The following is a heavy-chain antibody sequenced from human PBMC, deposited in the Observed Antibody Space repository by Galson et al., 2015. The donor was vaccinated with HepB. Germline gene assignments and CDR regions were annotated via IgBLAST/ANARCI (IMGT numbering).Heavy chain of an antibody. CDR3: ARGHGSGYFPDNFYEMDV. D-gene: IGHD3-3*01. V-gene: IGHV3-66*01. Sequence: SLRLSCAASGFSVGSNYFSWVRQAPGKGLEWVSLILSDGTSFHSDSVKGRFTIFRDKSKNTMHLQMNSLRVEDTAMYYCARGHGSGYFPDNFYEMDVWGQGTTVIVSS. J-gene: IGHJ6*02. CDR2: ILSDGTS. CDR1: GFSVGSNY.